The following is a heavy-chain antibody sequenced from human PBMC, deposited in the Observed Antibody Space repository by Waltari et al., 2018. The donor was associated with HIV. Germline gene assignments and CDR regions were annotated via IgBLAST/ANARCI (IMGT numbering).Heavy chain of an antibody. CDR2: ISPSFVTA. CDR3: ARAGTLEMATIRWFDP. V-gene: IGHV1-69*13. Sequence: QVQLVQSGAEVKKPGSSVKVSCKASGGTFSSYAISWVRQAPGQGLEWMGGISPSFVTANYAQKFQGRVTITADESTSTAYMELSSLRSEDTAVYYCARAGTLEMATIRWFDPWGQGTLVTVSS. J-gene: IGHJ5*02. D-gene: IGHD5-12*01. CDR1: GGTFSSYA.